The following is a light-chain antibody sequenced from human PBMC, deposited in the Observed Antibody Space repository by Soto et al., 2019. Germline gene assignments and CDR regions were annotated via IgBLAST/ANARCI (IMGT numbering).Light chain of an antibody. Sequence: DIQLTQSPSFLSASVGDRVTITCRASQDISSSLAWYQQKPGKAPKLLIYDASTLRTGVPSRFRGSGSGTEFTLTISSLXPEDFATYSCQQLASYPIGTFGGGTKVDIK. J-gene: IGKJ4*01. CDR3: QQLASYPIGT. CDR1: QDISSS. V-gene: IGKV1-9*01. CDR2: DAS.